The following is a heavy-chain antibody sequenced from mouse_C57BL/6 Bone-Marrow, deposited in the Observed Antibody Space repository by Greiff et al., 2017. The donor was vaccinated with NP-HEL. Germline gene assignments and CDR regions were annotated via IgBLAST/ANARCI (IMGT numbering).Heavy chain of an antibody. CDR1: GYTFTSYW. J-gene: IGHJ2*01. CDR2: ISPSSGYT. CDR3: ARTHYYFGY. V-gene: IGHV1-7*01. Sequence: QVQLQQSGAELAKPGASVKLSCKASGYTFTSYWMHWVQQRPGQGLEWIGYISPSSGYTQYNQKFKDKSTLTADKSSSTAYMQLSRLTYEDSAVYYCARTHYYFGYWGQGTTLTVAS.